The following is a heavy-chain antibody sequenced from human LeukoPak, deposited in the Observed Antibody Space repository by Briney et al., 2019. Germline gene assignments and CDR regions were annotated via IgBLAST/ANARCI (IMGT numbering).Heavy chain of an antibody. CDR2: IYHSGSP. V-gene: IGHV4-4*02. J-gene: IGHJ4*02. CDR3: ARVNINNWHSCDY. CDR1: GGSISSNNW. Sequence: SGTLSLTCAASGGSISSNNWWGWVRQPPGKGLEWIGEIYHSGSPNYNPSLKSRVTISVDKSRNHFSLNLSSVTAADTAVYYCARVNINNWHSCDYWGQGTLVTVSS. D-gene: IGHD1-1*01.